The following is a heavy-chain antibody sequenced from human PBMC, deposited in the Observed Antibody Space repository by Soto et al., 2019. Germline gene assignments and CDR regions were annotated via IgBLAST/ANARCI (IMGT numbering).Heavy chain of an antibody. CDR1: GFTFSSYD. D-gene: IGHD2-2*01. Sequence: PVGSRRLACAASGFTFSSYDMHWVRQATGKGLEWVSEIGIAGDPCYPGSVKGRFTISRDNAKKALSLEMNSLRVDDTAVYYCARVVPVPEAWFGHWGQRTLVT. J-gene: IGHJ5*02. V-gene: IGHV3-13*05. CDR2: IGIAGDP. CDR3: ARVVPVPEAWFGH.